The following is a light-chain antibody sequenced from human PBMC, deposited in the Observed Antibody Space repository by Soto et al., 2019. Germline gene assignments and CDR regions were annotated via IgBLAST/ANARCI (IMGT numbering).Light chain of an antibody. Sequence: DIEMTQSPSPLSASIGDRVTMAXRASQSVGHYLDWYQQEPGXAPKXXXDYXSSLQRGGPSRLSGSGSGTDFTLPISSLQPEDFATYFCQQTDTTPITFGQGTRLEIK. CDR3: QQTDTTPIT. J-gene: IGKJ5*01. CDR1: QSVGHY. V-gene: IGKV1-39*01. CDR2: YXS.